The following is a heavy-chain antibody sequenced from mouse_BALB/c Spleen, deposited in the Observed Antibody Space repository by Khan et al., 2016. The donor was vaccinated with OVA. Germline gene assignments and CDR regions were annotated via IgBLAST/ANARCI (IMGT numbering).Heavy chain of an antibody. J-gene: IGHJ2*01. Sequence: EVQLVESGPGLVKPSQSLSLTCTVTGYSITSGYAWNWIRQFPGNKLEWMGYISYSGGTSYNPSLKSRISITRYPSKNQFFLQLNSVTTEDTATYYCARGNYYGYYFDYWGQGTPLTVSS. D-gene: IGHD1-1*01. CDR1: GYSITSGYA. CDR3: ARGNYYGYYFDY. CDR2: ISYSGGT. V-gene: IGHV3-2*02.